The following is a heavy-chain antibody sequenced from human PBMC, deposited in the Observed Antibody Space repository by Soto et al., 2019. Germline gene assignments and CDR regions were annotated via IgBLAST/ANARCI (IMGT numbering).Heavy chain of an antibody. Sequence: EVQLLESGGGLVQPGGSLRLSCAASGFTFSSYAMSWVRQAPGKGLEWVSAISGSGGSTYYADSVKGRFTISRDNSKNTLYLQMNSLRAEDTAVYYCAKDCGYSGYDGAYFDYWGQGTLVTVSS. V-gene: IGHV3-23*01. CDR1: GFTFSSYA. CDR3: AKDCGYSGYDGAYFDY. CDR2: ISGSGGST. J-gene: IGHJ4*02. D-gene: IGHD5-12*01.